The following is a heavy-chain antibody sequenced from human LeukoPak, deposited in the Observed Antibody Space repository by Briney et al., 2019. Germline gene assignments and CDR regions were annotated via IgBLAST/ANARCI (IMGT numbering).Heavy chain of an antibody. CDR3: ARHYSSGSNWFDP. CDR2: IYYNGNT. D-gene: IGHD3-22*01. V-gene: IGHV4-59*01. J-gene: IGHJ5*02. CDR1: GGSISGFY. Sequence: SETLSLTCTVSGGSISGFYWNWIRQPPGRGLEWIGYIYYNGNTNYNPSLKSRVTISVDTSKNQFSLSLSSVTAADTAVYYCARHYSSGSNWFDPWGQGTLATVSS.